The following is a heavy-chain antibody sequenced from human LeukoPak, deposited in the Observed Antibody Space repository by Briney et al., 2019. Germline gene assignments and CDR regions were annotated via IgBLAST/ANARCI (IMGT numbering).Heavy chain of an antibody. J-gene: IGHJ6*03. V-gene: IGHV1-2*02. CDR2: INPNSGGT. D-gene: IGHD3-3*01. CDR3: AHSHDFWSGLYMDV. Sequence: ASVKVSCKASGYTFTGYYMHWVRQAPGQGLEWMGWINPNSGGTNYAQKFQGRVTMTRDTSISTDYMELSRLRSDDTAVYYCAHSHDFWSGLYMDVWGKGTTVTVSS. CDR1: GYTFTGYY.